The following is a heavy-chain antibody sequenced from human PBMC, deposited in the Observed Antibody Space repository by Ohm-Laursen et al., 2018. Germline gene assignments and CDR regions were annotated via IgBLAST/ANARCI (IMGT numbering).Heavy chain of an antibody. J-gene: IGHJ6*02. V-gene: IGHV3-53*01. CDR3: ARDLGDYGYYYGMDV. Sequence: SLRLSCAASGFTFSNYAMSWVRQAPGKGLEWVSVIYSGGSKYYADAVKGRFSISRDNSKNTLYLQMNSLRAEDTAVYYCARDLGDYGYYYGMDVWGQGTTVTVSS. CDR1: GFTFSNYA. CDR2: IYSGGSK. D-gene: IGHD4-17*01.